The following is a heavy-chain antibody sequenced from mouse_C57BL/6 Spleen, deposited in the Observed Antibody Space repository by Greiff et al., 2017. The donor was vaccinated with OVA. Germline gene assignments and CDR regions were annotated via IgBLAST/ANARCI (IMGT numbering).Heavy chain of an antibody. CDR2: INPNNGGT. CDR3: ARRGLSFDY. D-gene: IGHD3-3*01. Sequence: VQLQQSGPELVKPGASVKISCKASGYTFTDYYMHWVKQSHGKSLEWIGDINPNNGGTSYNQKFKGKATLTVAKSSSTAYMELRSLTSEDSAVYYYARRGLSFDYWGQGTTLTVSS. V-gene: IGHV1-26*01. CDR1: GYTFTDYY. J-gene: IGHJ2*01.